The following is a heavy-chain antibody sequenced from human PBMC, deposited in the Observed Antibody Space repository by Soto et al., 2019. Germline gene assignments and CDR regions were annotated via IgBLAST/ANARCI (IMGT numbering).Heavy chain of an antibody. D-gene: IGHD6-13*01. J-gene: IGHJ6*02. Sequence: PGESLKISCQGSGYNFTNYWIVWVRQMPGKGLEWVGVIYPGDSDTRYSPSFQGQVTISADKSISTAYLQWSNLKASDTAIYYCARRDSSSPLWYYFGMDVWGQGTTVTVSS. CDR1: GYNFTNYW. CDR2: IYPGDSDT. V-gene: IGHV5-51*01. CDR3: ARRDSSSPLWYYFGMDV.